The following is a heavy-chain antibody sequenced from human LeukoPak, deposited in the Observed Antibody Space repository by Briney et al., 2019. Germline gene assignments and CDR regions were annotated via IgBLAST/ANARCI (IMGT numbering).Heavy chain of an antibody. D-gene: IGHD3-10*01. J-gene: IGHJ4*02. V-gene: IGHV3-23*01. CDR2: ITDSGDNT. Sequence: GGSLRLSCAASGFTFSSYAMSWARQAPGTGLEWVSTITDSGDNTLYADSVKGRFTISRDNSKNTLYLQMSSLRAEDTAVFYCARRISGSYLDYWGKGTLVTVSS. CDR3: ARRISGSYLDY. CDR1: GFTFSSYA.